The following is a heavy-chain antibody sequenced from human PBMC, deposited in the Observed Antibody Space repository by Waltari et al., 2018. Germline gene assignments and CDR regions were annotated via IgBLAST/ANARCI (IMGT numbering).Heavy chain of an antibody. Sequence: QVQLVQSGAEVKKPGASVKISCKTSEYTFTSSYVHWVRPAPGQGLEWMGIINPSGGSTIYEQKFQGRVTMTRDTSTSTVYMELSSLRSEDTAVYYCASDTGALWMDVWGQGTTVTVSS. J-gene: IGHJ6*02. V-gene: IGHV1-46*01. CDR2: INPSGGST. CDR3: ASDTGALWMDV. D-gene: IGHD2-21*01. CDR1: EYTFTSSY.